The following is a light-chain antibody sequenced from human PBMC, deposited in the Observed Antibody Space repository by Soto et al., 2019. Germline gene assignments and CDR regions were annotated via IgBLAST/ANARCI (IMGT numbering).Light chain of an antibody. Sequence: EVVMTQSPATLSVSPGDGATLSCRASQSVHNNLAWYQQKPGQAPRLLIYGASSRATGIPDRFSGSGSGTDFTLTISRLEPEDFAVYYCQQYGSSPPYTFGQGTKLEIK. CDR1: QSVHNN. V-gene: IGKV3-20*01. CDR2: GAS. CDR3: QQYGSSPPYT. J-gene: IGKJ2*01.